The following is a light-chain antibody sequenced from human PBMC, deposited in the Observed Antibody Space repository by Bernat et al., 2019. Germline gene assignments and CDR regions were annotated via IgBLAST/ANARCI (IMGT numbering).Light chain of an antibody. Sequence: DIQLTQSPPFLSASVGDRVTITCRASQAIGSYLAWYQQKPGKAPKLLIYGASTLQTGVPSRFSGSGSGTEFTLTISSLQPEDFATYYCQQLNSYTITFGQGTRLEIK. V-gene: IGKV1-9*01. CDR2: GAS. CDR1: QAIGSY. J-gene: IGKJ5*01. CDR3: QQLNSYTIT.